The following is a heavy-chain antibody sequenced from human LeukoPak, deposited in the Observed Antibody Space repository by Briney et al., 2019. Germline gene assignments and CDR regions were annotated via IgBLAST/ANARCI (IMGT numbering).Heavy chain of an antibody. CDR3: ARGGRYSYGRRVYDFEY. Sequence: GGSLRLSCTVSGLTFSISGMHWVRQAPGKGLEWVTFIRDDGSSEHYADSVKGRFTVSRDHSKNTVYLQMNSLTLEDTAVYYCARGGRYSYGRRVYDFEYWGQGTLVTVSS. CDR2: IRDDGSSE. V-gene: IGHV3-30*02. D-gene: IGHD3-16*02. J-gene: IGHJ4*02. CDR1: GLTFSISG.